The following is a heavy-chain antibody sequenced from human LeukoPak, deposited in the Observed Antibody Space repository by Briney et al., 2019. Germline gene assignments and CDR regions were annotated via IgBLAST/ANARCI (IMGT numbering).Heavy chain of an antibody. D-gene: IGHD3-3*01. V-gene: IGHV4-34*01. CDR2: INHSGST. Sequence: SETLSLTCAVYGGSFSGYYWSWIRQPPGKGLEWIGKINHSGSTNYNPSLKSRVTISVDTSKNQFSLKLSSVTAADTAVYYCAREKVRTIFGVVIKGGYWFDPWGQGTLVTVSS. J-gene: IGHJ5*02. CDR3: AREKVRTIFGVVIKGGYWFDP. CDR1: GGSFSGYY.